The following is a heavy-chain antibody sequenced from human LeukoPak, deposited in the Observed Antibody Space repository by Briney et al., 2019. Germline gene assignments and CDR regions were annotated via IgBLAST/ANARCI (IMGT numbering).Heavy chain of an antibody. J-gene: IGHJ5*02. CDR2: INHSGST. D-gene: IGHD4-17*01. CDR3: ARRKGYYYGDRGWFDP. CDR1: GGSISSSSYY. V-gene: IGHV4-39*07. Sequence: PSETLSLTCTVSGGSISSSSYYWTWIRQAPGKGLEWIGEINHSGSTNYNPSLKSRVTISVDTSKNQFSLKLSSVTAADTAVYYCARRKGYYYGDRGWFDPWGQGTLVTVSS.